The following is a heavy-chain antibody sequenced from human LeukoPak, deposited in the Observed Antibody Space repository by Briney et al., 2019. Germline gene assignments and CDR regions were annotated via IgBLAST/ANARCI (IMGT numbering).Heavy chain of an antibody. CDR2: ISYDGSNK. V-gene: IGHV3-30*03. CDR1: GFTFSSYG. CDR3: ARMWDY. D-gene: IGHD2-21*01. J-gene: IGHJ4*02. Sequence: GRSLRLSCAASGFTFSSYGMHWVRQAPGKGLEWVAVISYDGSNKYYADSVKGRFTISRDNSKNTLYLQMNSLRAEDTAVYYCARMWDYWGQGTLVTVSS.